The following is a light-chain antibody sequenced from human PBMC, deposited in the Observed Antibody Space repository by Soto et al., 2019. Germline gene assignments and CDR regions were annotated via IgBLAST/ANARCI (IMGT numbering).Light chain of an antibody. J-gene: IGKJ1*01. Sequence: EIVFAQAPATLSLSPGGRATLSCVASQSVSSSSLAWYQQKRGQAPRLLIHDASSRATGIPDRFSGSGSGTDFTLTISRLEPEDFAVYYCQQYGGSPRTFGQGTKVDI. V-gene: IGKV3D-20*01. CDR2: DAS. CDR3: QQYGGSPRT. CDR1: QSVSSSS.